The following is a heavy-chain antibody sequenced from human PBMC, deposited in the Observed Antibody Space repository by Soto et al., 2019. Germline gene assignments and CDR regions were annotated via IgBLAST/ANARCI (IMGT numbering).Heavy chain of an antibody. V-gene: IGHV1-2*02. CDR1: GYTFTDYY. D-gene: IGHD3-10*01. CDR2: INPNNGGT. J-gene: IGHJ4*02. Sequence: QVHLVQSGAEVKKPGASVKVSCKASGYTFTDYYLHWVRQAPGQGLEWMGWINPNNGGTNYAQKFQGRVTMTSDTSVSTAYMGLSRLRSDDTAMYYCARGDFYGSGTNYRDYWGQGTLVTVSS. CDR3: ARGDFYGSGTNYRDY.